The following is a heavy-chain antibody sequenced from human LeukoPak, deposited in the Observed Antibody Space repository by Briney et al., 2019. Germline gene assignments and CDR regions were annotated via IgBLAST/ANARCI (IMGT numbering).Heavy chain of an antibody. CDR2: IYYSGST. D-gene: IGHD1-1*01. Sequence: SETLSLTCTVSGGSISSHYWSWIRQPPGKGLEWIGYIYYSGSTNYNPSLKSRVTISVDTPKNQFSLKLSSVTAADTAVYYCARKITTACFSESFYYYYYMDVWGKETTVTVSS. J-gene: IGHJ6*03. CDR3: ARKITTACFSESFYYYYYMDV. CDR1: GGSISSHY. V-gene: IGHV4-59*11.